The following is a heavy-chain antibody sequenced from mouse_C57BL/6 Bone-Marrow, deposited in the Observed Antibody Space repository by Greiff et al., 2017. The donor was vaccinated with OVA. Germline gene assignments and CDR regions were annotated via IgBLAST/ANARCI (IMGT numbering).Heavy chain of an antibody. D-gene: IGHD1-1*01. CDR2: IDPEDGET. CDR1: GFNIKDYY. Sequence: VQLQQSGAELVKPGASVKLSCTASGFNIKDYYMHWVKQRTEQGLEWIGRIDPEDGETKYAPKFPGKATITADTSSNTAYLQLSSLTSEDTAVYYCARGLPYYYGSSYDYWGQGTTLTVSS. V-gene: IGHV14-2*01. J-gene: IGHJ2*01. CDR3: ARGLPYYYGSSYDY.